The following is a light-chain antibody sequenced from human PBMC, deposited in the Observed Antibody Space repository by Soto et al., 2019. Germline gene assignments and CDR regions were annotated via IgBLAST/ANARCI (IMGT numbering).Light chain of an antibody. CDR1: QGISNY. CDR2: TAS. CDR3: QHYNSAPQLT. J-gene: IGKJ4*01. Sequence: DIQMTQSPSSLSASVGDRVTITCRASQGISNYLAWYQQKPGKVPKLLIYTASTLQSGVPSRFSASGSGTDFTLTISSLQPEDFATYYCQHYNSAPQLTFGGGTKVEIK. V-gene: IGKV1-27*01.